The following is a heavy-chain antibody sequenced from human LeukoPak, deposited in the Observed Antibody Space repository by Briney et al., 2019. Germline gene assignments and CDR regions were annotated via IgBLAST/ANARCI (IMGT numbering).Heavy chain of an antibody. CDR2: ISSSSTYI. D-gene: IGHD3-16*01. J-gene: IGHJ4*02. V-gene: IGHV3-21*01. CDR1: GFTFSSYS. Sequence: GGSLRLSCAASGFTFSSYSMNWVRQAPGKGLEWVSSISSSSTYIYYADSVKGRFTISRDNAKNSLFLQMNSLRAEDTAVYYCARAYGYDYVWGEGYLGQGTLVTVSS. CDR3: ARAYGYDYVWGEGY.